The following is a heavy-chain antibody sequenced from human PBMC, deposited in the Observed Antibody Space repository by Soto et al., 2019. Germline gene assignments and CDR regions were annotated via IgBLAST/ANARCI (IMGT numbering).Heavy chain of an antibody. V-gene: IGHV3-23*01. D-gene: IGHD4-17*01. CDR3: AHPRGYGVFDAYDI. Sequence: VQLLESGGGLVQPGGSLRLSCVASGFTFSTYAMSWVRQAPGKGLEWVSALTPSGDSTYYADSVKGRFTISRDNSMNALYLQMNSLRIEDTAVYYCAHPRGYGVFDAYDIWGQGTMVTVSS. CDR2: LTPSGDST. CDR1: GFTFSTYA. J-gene: IGHJ3*02.